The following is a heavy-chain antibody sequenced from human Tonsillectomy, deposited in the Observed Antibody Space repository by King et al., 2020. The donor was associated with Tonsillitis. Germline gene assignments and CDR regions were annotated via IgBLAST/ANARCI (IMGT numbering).Heavy chain of an antibody. J-gene: IGHJ5*02. CDR1: GFTFRDYA. Sequence: VQLVESGGGLVQPGRSLRLSCSASGFTFRDYAMSWFRQAPGKGLEWVGLIRSKAYGGTPEYAASVKGRFTISRDDYKSIAYLQMNSLKTEDTAVYYCARDPPLPSGWVPERPYNWFAPWGQGSLVTVSS. V-gene: IGHV3-49*03. CDR2: IRSKAYGGTP. D-gene: IGHD6-19*01. CDR3: ARDPPLPSGWVPERPYNWFAP.